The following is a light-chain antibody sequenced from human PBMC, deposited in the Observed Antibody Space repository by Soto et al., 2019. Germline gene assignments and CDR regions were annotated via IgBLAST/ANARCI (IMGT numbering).Light chain of an antibody. J-gene: IGLJ3*02. CDR2: VNNDGSH. CDR1: SGHSNYA. Sequence: QFVLTQSPSASASLGASVKLTCTLSSGHSNYAIAWHQQQPEKGPRYLMNVNNDGSHIKGDGIPDRFSGSSSGAERYLTISSLQSEDEADYYCQTWGTGYWVFGGGTKLTVL. V-gene: IGLV4-69*01. CDR3: QTWGTGYWV.